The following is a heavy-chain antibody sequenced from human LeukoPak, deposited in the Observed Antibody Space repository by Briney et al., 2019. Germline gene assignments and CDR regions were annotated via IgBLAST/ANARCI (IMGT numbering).Heavy chain of an antibody. Sequence: PSETLSLTCTVSGGSISSYYWSWIRQPPGKGLEWIGYIYYSGSTNYNPSLKSRVTISVDTSKNQFSLKLSSVTAADTAVYYCARTEVSEPGSNWFDPWGQGTLVTVSS. D-gene: IGHD1-14*01. J-gene: IGHJ5*02. CDR3: ARTEVSEPGSNWFDP. V-gene: IGHV4-59*01. CDR1: GGSISSYY. CDR2: IYYSGST.